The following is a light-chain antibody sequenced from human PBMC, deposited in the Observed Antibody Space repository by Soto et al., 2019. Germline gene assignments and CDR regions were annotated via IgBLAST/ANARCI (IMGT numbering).Light chain of an antibody. CDR3: QQRSDSIT. CDR2: AAS. J-gene: IGKJ5*01. Sequence: EIVMTQSPATPSLSPGGRVTLSCRASQSIASDLAWYQQIPGQAHRLLIYAASTRATGIPARFSGRGSGADFNLTISSLEPEDFAVYYCQQRSDSITFGQGTRLEIK. CDR1: QSIASD. V-gene: IGKV3-11*01.